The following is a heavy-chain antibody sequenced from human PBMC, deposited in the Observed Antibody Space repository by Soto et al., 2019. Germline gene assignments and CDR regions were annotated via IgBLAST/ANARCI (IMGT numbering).Heavy chain of an antibody. Sequence: GGSLRLSCAASGFTFSSYAMSWVRQAPGKGLEWVSAISVSSSYTNYADSVKGRFTISRDNAKNSLYLQMNSLRAEDTAVYYCARDKAAYYYDRSGRADAFDIWGQGTMVTVSS. J-gene: IGHJ3*02. D-gene: IGHD3-22*01. CDR1: GFTFSSYA. CDR3: ARDKAAYYYDRSGRADAFDI. V-gene: IGHV3-21*01. CDR2: ISVSSSYT.